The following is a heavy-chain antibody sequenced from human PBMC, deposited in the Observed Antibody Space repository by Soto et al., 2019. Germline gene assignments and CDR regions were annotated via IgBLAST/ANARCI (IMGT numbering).Heavy chain of an antibody. V-gene: IGHV4-34*01. D-gene: IGHD2-2*01. CDR2: INHSGST. J-gene: IGHJ6*03. Sequence: SETLSLTCAVYGGSFSGYYWSWIRQPPGKGLEWIGEINHSGSTNYNPSLKSRVTMSVDTSKNQFSLKLSSVTAADTAVYYCARGPDIVVVPAAMPARYYYYYMDVWGKGTTVTVSS. CDR1: GGSFSGYY. CDR3: ARGPDIVVVPAAMPARYYYYYMDV.